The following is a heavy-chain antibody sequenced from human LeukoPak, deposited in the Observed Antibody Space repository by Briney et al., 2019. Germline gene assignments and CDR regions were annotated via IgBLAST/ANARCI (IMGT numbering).Heavy chain of an antibody. J-gene: IGHJ5*02. CDR1: GYTFTGYY. V-gene: IGHV1-2*02. CDR2: INPNSGGT. CDR3: ARASEATWFGEEVNWFDP. D-gene: IGHD3-10*01. Sequence: ASVKVSCKASGYTFTGYYMHWVRQAPGQGLEWMGWINPNSGGTNYAQKFQGRVTMTRDTSISTAYMELSRLRSDDTAVYYCARASEATWFGEEVNWFDPWGQGTLVTVSS.